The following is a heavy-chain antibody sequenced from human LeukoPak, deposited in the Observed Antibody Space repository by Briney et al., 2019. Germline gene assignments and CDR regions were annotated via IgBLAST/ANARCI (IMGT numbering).Heavy chain of an antibody. CDR1: GFTFSSYS. Sequence: PGGSLRLSCAASGFTFSSYSMNWVRQAPGKGLEWVSSISSSSSYKYYADSVKGRFTISRDNAKNSLYLQMNSLRAEDTAVYYCARGSPRGRITMVRVMSYWGQGTLVTVPS. D-gene: IGHD3-10*01. V-gene: IGHV3-21*01. CDR3: ARGSPRGRITMVRVMSY. J-gene: IGHJ4*02. CDR2: ISSSSSYK.